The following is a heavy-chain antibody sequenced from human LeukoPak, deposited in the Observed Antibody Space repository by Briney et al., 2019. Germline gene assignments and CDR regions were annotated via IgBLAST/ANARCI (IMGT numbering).Heavy chain of an antibody. CDR1: GFTFSASS. Sequence: GGSLTLSCAASGFTFSASSMHWVRQAPGKGPEWVGRIKSKAHSYATTYGASVKGRFTISRDDSKNTAYLQMNSLKTEDTAVYYCTRLSYYYDSNGYYYVFDYWGQGTLVTVSS. D-gene: IGHD3-22*01. CDR3: TRLSYYYDSNGYYYVFDY. CDR2: IKSKAHSYAT. J-gene: IGHJ4*02. V-gene: IGHV3-73*01.